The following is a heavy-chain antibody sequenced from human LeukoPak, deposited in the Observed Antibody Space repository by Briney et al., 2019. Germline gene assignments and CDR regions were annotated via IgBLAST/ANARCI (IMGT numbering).Heavy chain of an antibody. J-gene: IGHJ4*02. Sequence: SETLSLTCAVSGYSISSGYYWGWIRQPPGKGLEWIGSIYHSGSTYYNPSLKSRVTISVDTSKNQFSLKLSSVTAADTAVYYCARAVLYDYVWGSYRSVGEDYFDYWGQGTLATVSS. CDR1: GYSISSGYY. CDR3: ARAVLYDYVWGSYRSVGEDYFDY. D-gene: IGHD3-16*02. CDR2: IYHSGST. V-gene: IGHV4-38-2*01.